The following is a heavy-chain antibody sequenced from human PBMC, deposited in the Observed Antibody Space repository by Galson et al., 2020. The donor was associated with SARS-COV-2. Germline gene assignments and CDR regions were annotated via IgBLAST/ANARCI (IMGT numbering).Heavy chain of an antibody. CDR1: GYTFANYD. V-gene: IGHV1-8*03. Sequence: ASVKVSCEASGYTFANYDVNWVRQATRQGLEWMGWMNPKSGNTGYAQRFQGRVTITRDTSINTAYLELSSLRSEDTAVYYCARASKHYNFLTGYLNYYYYYMDVWGTGTTVTISS. CDR2: MNPKSGNT. CDR3: ARASKHYNFLTGYLNYYYYYMDV. D-gene: IGHD3-9*01. J-gene: IGHJ6*03.